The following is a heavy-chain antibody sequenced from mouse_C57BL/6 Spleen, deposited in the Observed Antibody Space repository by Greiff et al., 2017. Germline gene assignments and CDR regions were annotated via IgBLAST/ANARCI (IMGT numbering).Heavy chain of an antibody. CDR2: ISGGGGNT. V-gene: IGHV5-9*01. CDR1: GFTFSSYT. J-gene: IGHJ1*03. D-gene: IGHD1-1*01. CDR3: ARHADYYGSSDDWYFDV. Sequence: EVMLVESGGGLVKPGGSLKLSCAASGFTFSSYTMSWVRQTPEKRLEWVATISGGGGNTYYPDRVKGRFTISRDNAKNTLYLQMSSLRSEDTALYYCARHADYYGSSDDWYFDVWGTGTTVTVSS.